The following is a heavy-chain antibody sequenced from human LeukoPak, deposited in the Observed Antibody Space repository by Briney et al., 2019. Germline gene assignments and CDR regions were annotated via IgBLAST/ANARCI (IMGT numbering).Heavy chain of an antibody. Sequence: SVKVSCKASGGTFSSYAISWVRQAPGQGLEWMGGIIPIFGTANYAQKFQGRVTITADESTSTAYMELSSLRSEDTAVYYCAKRYCSSTSCPFDYWGQGTLVTVSS. CDR1: GGTFSSYA. CDR3: AKRYCSSTSCPFDY. V-gene: IGHV1-69*13. J-gene: IGHJ4*02. D-gene: IGHD2-2*01. CDR2: IIPIFGTA.